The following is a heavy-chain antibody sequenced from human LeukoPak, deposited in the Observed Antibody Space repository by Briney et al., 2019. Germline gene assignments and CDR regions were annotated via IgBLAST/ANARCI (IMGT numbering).Heavy chain of an antibody. D-gene: IGHD3-10*01. Sequence: SETLSLTCTVSGGSISSSSYYWSWIRQPAGKGLEWIGRIYTSGSTNYNPSLKSRVTISVDTSKNQFSLKLSSVTAADTAIYYCAKLFESGTYNNFFHYWGQGTLVTVFS. CDR1: GGSISSSSYY. CDR3: AKLFESGTYNNFFHY. J-gene: IGHJ4*02. V-gene: IGHV4-61*02. CDR2: IYTSGST.